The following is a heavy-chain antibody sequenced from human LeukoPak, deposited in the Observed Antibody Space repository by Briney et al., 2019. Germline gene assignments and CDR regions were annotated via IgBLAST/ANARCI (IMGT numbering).Heavy chain of an antibody. J-gene: IGHJ4*02. D-gene: IGHD4-11*01. V-gene: IGHV3-33*06. CDR3: AKDAQRGFDYSNSLEH. CDR2: IWSDATNK. CDR1: GFTFSHFG. Sequence: GTSLRLSCEPSGFTFSHFGMHWVPHGPRERVEWGAVIWSDATNKCYADSVKGRFTISRDNFKNTVSLQMNNLRAEDTAVYYCAKDAQRGFDYSNSLEHWGQGSLVTVSS.